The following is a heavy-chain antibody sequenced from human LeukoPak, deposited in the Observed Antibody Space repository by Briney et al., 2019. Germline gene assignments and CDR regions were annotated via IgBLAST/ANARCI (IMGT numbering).Heavy chain of an antibody. V-gene: IGHV1-69*13. D-gene: IGHD2-15*01. CDR2: IIPRLATT. Sequence: ASVKVSCKASGYTFTSYGISWVRQAPGHGLEWMGGIIPRLATTNYAQNFQGRVTITADESTSTTYVELSSLRSEDTAVYYCARAGYCITGSCPPGDYWGQGTLVTVSS. J-gene: IGHJ4*01. CDR3: ARAGYCITGSCPPGDY. CDR1: GYTFTSYG.